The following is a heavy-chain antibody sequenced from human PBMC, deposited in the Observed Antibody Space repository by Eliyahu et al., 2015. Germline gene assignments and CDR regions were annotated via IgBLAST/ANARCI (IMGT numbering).Heavy chain of an antibody. CDR3: ARDVWGDNWKQLDY. J-gene: IGHJ4*02. CDR1: GFTFSGNG. CDR2: IWYDGSSE. D-gene: IGHD1-1*01. V-gene: IGHV3-33*01. Sequence: QVQLVESGGGVVQPGRSLRLSCAASGFTFSGNGMHWVRQAPGKGLEWVADIWYDGSSEYYADSVRGRFTISRDNAKNTLWLQMDSLRVEDTGVYYCARDVWGDNWKQLDYWGQGTLVTVSS.